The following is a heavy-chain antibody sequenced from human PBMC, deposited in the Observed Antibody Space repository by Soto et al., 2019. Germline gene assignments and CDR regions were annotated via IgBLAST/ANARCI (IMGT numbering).Heavy chain of an antibody. CDR2: IWYDGSNK. D-gene: IGHD5-12*01. J-gene: IGHJ6*03. Sequence: QVQLVESGGGVVQPGRSLRLSCAASGFTFSSYGMHWVRQAPGKGLEWVAVIWYDGSNKYYADSVKGRFNISRDNSKNTLYLQMNSLRAEDTAVYYCARDAGFGYGRHMDVCGKGSTVTVSS. V-gene: IGHV3-33*01. CDR3: ARDAGFGYGRHMDV. CDR1: GFTFSSYG.